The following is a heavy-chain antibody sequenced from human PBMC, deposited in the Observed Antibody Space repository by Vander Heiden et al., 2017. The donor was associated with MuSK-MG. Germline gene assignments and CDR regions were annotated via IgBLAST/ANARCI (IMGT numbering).Heavy chain of an antibody. V-gene: IGHV3-7*04. J-gene: IGHJ4*02. Sequence: EVQLEESGGGLVQPGGSLSLSCVASGFNFTNYWMSWVRQAPGKGLEWVANIDQDGSERNYVDSVKGRLTISRDNAKKSVYLQMNNVRAEDTAVYYCARDQLRHCGGDCQFFHYWGQGTLVSVSP. CDR2: IDQDGSER. D-gene: IGHD2-21*02. CDR1: GFNFTNYW. CDR3: ARDQLRHCGGDCQFFHY.